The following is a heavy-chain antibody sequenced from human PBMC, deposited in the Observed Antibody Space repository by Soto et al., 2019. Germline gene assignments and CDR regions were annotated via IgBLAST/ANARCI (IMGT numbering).Heavy chain of an antibody. Sequence: SVFVSCTESGGTFSSDAISRVRQAPGLRXGWMGGIISIFRTENYAQKFQGRVTIIADKSASTAYLELSSLRSEDTAVYYCARVGPETYYNDSSGYYSAGYDNWGQGTIVTVSS. J-gene: IGHJ3*02. V-gene: IGHV1-69*06. CDR2: IISIFRTE. CDR1: GGTFSSDA. CDR3: ARVGPETYYNDSSGYYSAGYDN. D-gene: IGHD3-22*01.